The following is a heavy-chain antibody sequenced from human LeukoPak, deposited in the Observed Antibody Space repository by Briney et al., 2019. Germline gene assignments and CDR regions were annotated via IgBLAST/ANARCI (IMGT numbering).Heavy chain of an antibody. V-gene: IGHV1-2*02. CDR2: INPNSGGT. CDR1: GYTFTGYY. Sequence: GASVTVSCKASGYTFTGYYMHWVRQAPGQGLEWMGWINPNSGGTNYAQKFQGRVTMTRDTSISTAYMELSRLRSDDTAVYYCAREKGSSGSNWFDPWGQGTLVTASS. D-gene: IGHD3-22*01. J-gene: IGHJ5*02. CDR3: AREKGSSGSNWFDP.